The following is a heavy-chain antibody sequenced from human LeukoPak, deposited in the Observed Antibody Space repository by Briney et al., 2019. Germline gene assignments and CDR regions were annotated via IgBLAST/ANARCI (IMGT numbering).Heavy chain of an antibody. Sequence: GASVKVSCKASGGTFSSYAISWVRQAPGQGLEWMGRIIPIPGIANYAQKFQGRVTITADKSTSTAYMELSSLRSEDTAVYYCARDRLQLWSYFDYWGQGTLVTVSS. V-gene: IGHV1-69*04. CDR3: ARDRLQLWSYFDY. CDR1: GGTFSSYA. D-gene: IGHD5-18*01. CDR2: IIPIPGIA. J-gene: IGHJ4*02.